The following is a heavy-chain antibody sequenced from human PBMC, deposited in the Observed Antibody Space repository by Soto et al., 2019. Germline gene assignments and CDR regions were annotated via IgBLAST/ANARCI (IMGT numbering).Heavy chain of an antibody. D-gene: IGHD3-10*01. CDR3: ARVRGRWYYYMDV. J-gene: IGHJ6*03. CDR1: GGSFSGYC. CDR2: INHSGST. Sequence: PSETLSLTCAVYGGSFSGYCWSWIRQPPGKGLEWIGEINHSGSTNYNPSLKSRVTISVDTSKNQFSLKLSSVTAADTAVYYCARVRGRWYYYMDVWGNGTTVTVSS. V-gene: IGHV4-34*01.